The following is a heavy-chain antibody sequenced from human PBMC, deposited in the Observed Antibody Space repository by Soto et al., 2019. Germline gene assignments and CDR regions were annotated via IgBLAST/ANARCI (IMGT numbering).Heavy chain of an antibody. D-gene: IGHD1-7*01. V-gene: IGHV4-4*02. CDR3: ASRDPGTSVDC. Sequence: SETLSLTCAVSCGSFTSNNWWTWVRQPPGQGLEWIGEIYRTGSTNYNPSLKSRVTISLDKSENQFSLKVTSLTAADTAVYYCASRDPGTSVDCWGQGTLVTVSS. CDR2: IYRTGST. J-gene: IGHJ4*02. CDR1: CGSFTSNNW.